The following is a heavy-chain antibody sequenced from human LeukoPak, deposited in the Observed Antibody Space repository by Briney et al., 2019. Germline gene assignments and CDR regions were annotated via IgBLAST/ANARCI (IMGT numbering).Heavy chain of an antibody. CDR2: INPNSGGT. CDR1: GYTFTGYY. Sequence: ASVKVSCKASGYTFTGYYMHWVRQAPGQGLEWMGWINPNSGGTNYAQKFQGRVTMTRDTSISTAYMELSRLRSDDTAVYYCARGDYYDSSGYYLYHFDYWGQGTLVTVSS. V-gene: IGHV1-2*02. J-gene: IGHJ4*02. CDR3: ARGDYYDSSGYYLYHFDY. D-gene: IGHD3-22*01.